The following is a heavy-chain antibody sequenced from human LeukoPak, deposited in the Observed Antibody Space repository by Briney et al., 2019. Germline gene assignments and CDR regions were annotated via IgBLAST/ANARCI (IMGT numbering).Heavy chain of an antibody. V-gene: IGHV3-30*18. CDR1: GFTFSTYG. CDR3: AKDIFRSYYGSGSLRNGTDV. Sequence: GGSLRLSCAASGFTFSTYGMHWVRQAPGKGLEWVAVISYDGSDKFYVDSVKGRFTISRDNSKNTLCLQMNSLRAEDTAVYYCAKDIFRSYYGSGSLRNGTDVWGQGTTVTVSS. D-gene: IGHD3-10*01. J-gene: IGHJ6*02. CDR2: ISYDGSDK.